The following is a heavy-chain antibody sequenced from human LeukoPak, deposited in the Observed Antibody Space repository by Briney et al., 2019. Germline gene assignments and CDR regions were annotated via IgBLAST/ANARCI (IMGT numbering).Heavy chain of an antibody. V-gene: IGHV3-7*01. CDR3: VRDGGVSGYDLLDY. CDR1: GFTFSNYW. D-gene: IGHD5-12*01. J-gene: IGHJ4*02. CDR2: INQDGSEE. Sequence: GGSLRLSCAASGFTFSNYWMSWVRQATGKGLEWVAHINQDGSEEHYMDSVKARFIISRDNAKNSLSLQMDSLRAEDTAVYYCVRDGGVSGYDLLDYWGQGTLVTVSS.